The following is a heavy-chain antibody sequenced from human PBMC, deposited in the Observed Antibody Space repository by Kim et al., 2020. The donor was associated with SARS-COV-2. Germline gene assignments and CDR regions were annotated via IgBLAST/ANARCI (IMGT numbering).Heavy chain of an antibody. V-gene: IGHV1-69*13. CDR1: GGTFSSYA. Sequence: SVKVSCKASGGTFSSYAISWVRQAPGQGLEWMGGINPIFGTANYAQKFQGRVTITADESTSTAYMELSSLRSEDTAVYYCAIRARALDYYYGMDVWGQGTTVTVSS. CDR3: AIRARALDYYYGMDV. D-gene: IGHD6-13*01. J-gene: IGHJ6*02. CDR2: INPIFGTA.